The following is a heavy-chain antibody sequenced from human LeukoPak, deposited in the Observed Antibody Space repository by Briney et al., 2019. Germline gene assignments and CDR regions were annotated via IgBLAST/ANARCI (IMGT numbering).Heavy chain of an antibody. V-gene: IGHV3-21*01. CDR2: ISSSSSYI. J-gene: IGHJ4*02. CDR1: GFTFSSYS. D-gene: IGHD3-9*01. Sequence: GGSLRPSCAASGFTFSSYSMNWVRQAPGKGLEWVSSISSSSSYIYYADSVKGRFTISRDNAKNSLYLQMNSLRAEDTAVYYCARYYDILTGYYRDFDYWGQGTLVTVSS. CDR3: ARYYDILTGYYRDFDY.